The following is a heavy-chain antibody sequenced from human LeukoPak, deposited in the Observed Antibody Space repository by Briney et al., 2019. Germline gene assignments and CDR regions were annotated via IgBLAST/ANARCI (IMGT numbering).Heavy chain of an antibody. CDR2: ISADNGDT. J-gene: IGHJ4*02. Sequence: ASAKVSCKASGYTFTSYGISWVRQAPQQGLEWMGWISADNGDTNSAQNLQGRVTLTTDTSTSTAYMELRSLRSDDTAVHYCASGSYYFDYLGQGTLVTVSS. CDR3: ASGSYYFDY. V-gene: IGHV1-18*01. D-gene: IGHD3-10*01. CDR1: GYTFTSYG.